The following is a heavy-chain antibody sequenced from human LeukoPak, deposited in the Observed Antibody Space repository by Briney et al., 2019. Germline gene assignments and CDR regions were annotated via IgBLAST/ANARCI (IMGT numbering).Heavy chain of an antibody. CDR2: TSSSSSYI. D-gene: IGHD3-22*01. J-gene: IGHJ4*02. Sequence: GGSLRLTCAASGFTFSSYSMNWVRQAPGKGLEWISSTSSSSSYIYYADSVKGRFTISRDNAKNSLYLQMNSLRAEDTAVYYCARDDGYDSSGYWGQGTLVTVSS. CDR1: GFTFSSYS. V-gene: IGHV3-21*01. CDR3: ARDDGYDSSGY.